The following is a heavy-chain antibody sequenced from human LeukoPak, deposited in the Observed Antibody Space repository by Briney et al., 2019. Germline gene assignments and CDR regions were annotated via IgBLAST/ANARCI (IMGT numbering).Heavy chain of an antibody. CDR1: GFTFSSYG. D-gene: IGHD3-10*01. CDR2: ISYDGSNK. CDR3: ARDSVRRGDAFDI. J-gene: IGHJ3*02. V-gene: IGHV3-30*03. Sequence: GGSLRLSCAASGFTFSSYGMHWVRQAPGKGLEWVAVISYDGSNKYYADSVKGRFTISRDNAKNSLYLQMNSLRAEDTAVYYCARDSVRRGDAFDIWGQGTMVTVSS.